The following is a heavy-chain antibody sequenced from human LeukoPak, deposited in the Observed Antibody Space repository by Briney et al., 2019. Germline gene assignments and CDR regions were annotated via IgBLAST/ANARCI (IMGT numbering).Heavy chain of an antibody. CDR2: ISSSTSTI. Sequence: GGSLRLSCAASGFIFSSYSMNWVRQAPGKGLEWISYISSSTSTIYYADSVKGRFTISRDNAKNSLYLQMNSLRAEDTALYYCARGDCSGGSCYLSLTTIDYWGQGTLVTVSS. CDR1: GFIFSSYS. CDR3: ARGDCSGGSCYLSLTTIDY. J-gene: IGHJ4*02. V-gene: IGHV3-48*01. D-gene: IGHD2-15*01.